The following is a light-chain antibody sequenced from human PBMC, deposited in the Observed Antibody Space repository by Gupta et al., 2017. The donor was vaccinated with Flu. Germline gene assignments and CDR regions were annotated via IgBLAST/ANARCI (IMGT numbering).Light chain of an antibody. J-gene: IGKJ1*01. V-gene: IGKV3-15*01. CDR2: GAS. CDR3: QQYNNWPTWT. CDR1: QSVSNN. Sequence: EIVMTQSPATLSVSPGERATLSCRASQSVSNNLAWYHQKPGQAPRLLIYGASTRATGIPARFSGSGSGTEFTLTISSRQSEDFAVYYCQQYNNWPTWTFGQGTKVEIK.